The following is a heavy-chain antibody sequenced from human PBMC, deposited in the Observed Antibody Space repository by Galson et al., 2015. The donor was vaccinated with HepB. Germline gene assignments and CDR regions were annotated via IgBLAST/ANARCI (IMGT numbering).Heavy chain of an antibody. J-gene: IGHJ4*02. CDR3: ARAHRYYEDDY. Sequence: SVKVSCKASGGTFSSYAISWVRQAPGQGLEWMGRIIPILGIANYAQKFQGRVTITADKSTSTAYMELSSLRSEDTAVYYCARAHRYYEDDYWGQGTLVTVSS. V-gene: IGHV1-69*04. D-gene: IGHD3-3*01. CDR2: IIPILGIA. CDR1: GGTFSSYA.